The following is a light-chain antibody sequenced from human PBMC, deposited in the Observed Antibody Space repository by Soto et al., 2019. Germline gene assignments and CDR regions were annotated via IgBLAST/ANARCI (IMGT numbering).Light chain of an antibody. Sequence: EIVLTQSPGTLSLSPGERATLSCRASQSVGSSYLAWYQQKPGQAPRLLIYGASTRATGIPARFSGSGSGTEFTLTISSLQSEDFAVYYCQQYNNWLITFGQGTRLEI. J-gene: IGKJ5*01. CDR1: QSVGSSY. CDR2: GAS. CDR3: QQYNNWLIT. V-gene: IGKV3-15*01.